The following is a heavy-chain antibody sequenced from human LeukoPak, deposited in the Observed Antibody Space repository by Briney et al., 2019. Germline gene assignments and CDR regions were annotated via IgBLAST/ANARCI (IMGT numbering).Heavy chain of an antibody. CDR1: GGSFSGYY. CDR3: ARQGSSSWSWFDP. J-gene: IGHJ5*02. D-gene: IGHD6-6*01. V-gene: IGHV4-34*01. CDR2: INHSGST. Sequence: PSETLSLTCAVYGGSFSGYYWSWIRQPPGKGLEWIGEINHSGSTNYNPSLKSRVTISVDTSKNQFSLKLSSVTAADTAVYYCARQGSSSWSWFDPWGQGTLVTVSS.